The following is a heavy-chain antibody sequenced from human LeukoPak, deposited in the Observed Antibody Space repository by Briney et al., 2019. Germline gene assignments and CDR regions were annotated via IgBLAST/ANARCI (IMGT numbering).Heavy chain of an antibody. CDR1: GGSISSYY. CDR3: ARRLHGGFTMVRGVMDNWFDP. Sequence: SETLSLTCTVSGGSISSYYWSWIRQPPGKGLEWIGYIYYSGSTNYNPSLKSRVTISVDTSKNQFSLKLSSVTAADTAVYYCARRLHGGFTMVRGVMDNWFDPWGQGTLVTVSS. J-gene: IGHJ5*02. CDR2: IYYSGST. D-gene: IGHD3-10*01. V-gene: IGHV4-59*08.